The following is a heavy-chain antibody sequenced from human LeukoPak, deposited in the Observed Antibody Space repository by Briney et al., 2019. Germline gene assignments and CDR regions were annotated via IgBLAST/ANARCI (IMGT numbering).Heavy chain of an antibody. CDR3: ARGAGYNYWHYYYYMDV. V-gene: IGHV4-34*01. J-gene: IGHJ6*03. CDR1: GGSFSGYY. D-gene: IGHD5-24*01. CDR2: INHSEST. Sequence: SQTLSLTCAVYGGSFSGYYWSWIRQPPGKGLEWIGEINHSESTNYNPSLKSRVTISVDTSKNHFSLNLSSVTAADTAVYYSARGAGYNYWHYYYYMDVRGKGTTVTVSS.